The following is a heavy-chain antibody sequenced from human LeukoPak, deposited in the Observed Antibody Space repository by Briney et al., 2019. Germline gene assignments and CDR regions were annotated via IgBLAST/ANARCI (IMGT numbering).Heavy chain of an antibody. V-gene: IGHV4-59*01. D-gene: IGHD2-15*01. Sequence: PSETLSLTCTVSGGSISSYYWSWIRQPPGKGLEWIGYIYYSGSTNYNPSLKSRVTISVDTSKNQFSLKLSPVTAADTAVYYCARGYCSSDRCYGVSAFDIWGQGTMVTVSS. CDR2: IYYSGST. CDR1: GGSISSYY. CDR3: ARGYCSSDRCYGVSAFDI. J-gene: IGHJ3*02.